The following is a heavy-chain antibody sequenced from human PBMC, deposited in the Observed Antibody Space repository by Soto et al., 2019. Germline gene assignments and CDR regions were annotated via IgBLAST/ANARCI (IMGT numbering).Heavy chain of an antibody. CDR2: ISYDGSNK. V-gene: IGHV3-30-3*01. CDR3: ARNSEDSSGYYYPVDY. D-gene: IGHD3-22*01. Sequence: GGSLRLSCAASGFTFSSYAMHWVRQAPGKGLEWVAVISYDGSNKYYADSVKGRFTISRDNSKNTLYLQMNSLRAEDTAVYYCARNSEDSSGYYYPVDYWGQGTLVTVSS. CDR1: GFTFSSYA. J-gene: IGHJ4*02.